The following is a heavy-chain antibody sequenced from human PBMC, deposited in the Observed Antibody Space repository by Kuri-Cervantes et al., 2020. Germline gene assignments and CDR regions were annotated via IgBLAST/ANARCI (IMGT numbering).Heavy chain of an antibody. CDR1: GFTFSGSD. Sequence: GESWKSSCAASGFTFSGSDMSWVRLAPGKGLEWVSGISSSGGKTFYADSVKGRFTISRDNSKNTLDLQMNRLRAEDTAVYYCARDRMCSGSYAFTQGKGFDPWGQGTLVTVSS. CDR2: ISSSGGKT. CDR3: ARDRMCSGSYAFTQGKGFDP. D-gene: IGHD3-10*02. J-gene: IGHJ5*02. V-gene: IGHV3-23*01.